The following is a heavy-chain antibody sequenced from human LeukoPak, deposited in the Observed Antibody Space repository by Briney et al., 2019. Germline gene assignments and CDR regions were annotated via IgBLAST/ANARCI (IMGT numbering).Heavy chain of an antibody. CDR1: GFTFSSYG. Sequence: PGGSLRLSCAASGFTFSSYGMHWVRQAPCKGLEWVAFIRYDGSNKYYADSVKGRFTISRDNSKNTLYLQMNSLRAEDTAVYYCAKTRIAAAVYWGQGTLVTVSS. D-gene: IGHD6-13*01. V-gene: IGHV3-30*02. CDR2: IRYDGSNK. J-gene: IGHJ4*02. CDR3: AKTRIAAAVY.